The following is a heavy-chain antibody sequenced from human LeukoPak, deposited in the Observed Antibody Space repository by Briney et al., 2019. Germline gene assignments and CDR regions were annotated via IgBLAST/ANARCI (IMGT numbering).Heavy chain of an antibody. V-gene: IGHV3-48*03. D-gene: IGHD3-22*01. J-gene: IGHJ4*02. Sequence: GGSLRLSCAASGFTFSSYEMNWVRQAPGKGLEWVSYISSSGSTIYYADSVKGRFTISRDNAKNSLYLQTNSLRAEDTAVYYCARGCGLHLSPASSYYDSRCRYFDDWGQGTLVTVSS. CDR3: ARGCGLHLSPASSYYDSRCRYFDD. CDR1: GFTFSSYE. CDR2: ISSSGSTI.